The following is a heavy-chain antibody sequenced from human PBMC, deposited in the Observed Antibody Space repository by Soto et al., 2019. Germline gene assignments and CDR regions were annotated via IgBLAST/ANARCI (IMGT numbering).Heavy chain of an antibody. CDR1: GVSVISYT. D-gene: IGHD2-21*02. J-gene: IGHJ4*02. CDR2: VFSSVSA. V-gene: IGHV4-4*07. CDR3: ARDGMTTGDT. Sequence: SETLSLTCIVSGVSVISYTWSWVRQPANKGLEWIGRVFSSVSATYNPSLKSRVSISMDTPENRISLKLDSVTAADAGVYFCARDGMTTGDTWGPGTLVTVSS.